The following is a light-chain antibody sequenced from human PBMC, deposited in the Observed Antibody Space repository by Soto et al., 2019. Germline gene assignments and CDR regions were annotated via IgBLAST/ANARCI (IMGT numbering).Light chain of an antibody. CDR3: QQSYSTPWT. CDR1: QSISSY. J-gene: IGKJ1*01. Sequence: DIQRTQSPSSLSASVGDRVTITCRASQSISSYLNWYQQKPGKAPKFLIYAASSMQSGVPSRFSGSGSGTDFTLTISSLQPEDCATYYCQQSYSTPWTFGQGTKVEIK. V-gene: IGKV1-39*01. CDR2: AAS.